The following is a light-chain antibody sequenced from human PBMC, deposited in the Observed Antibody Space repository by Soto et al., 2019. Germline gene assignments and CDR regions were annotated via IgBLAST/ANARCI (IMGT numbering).Light chain of an antibody. V-gene: IGKV3-15*01. CDR2: GAS. CDR3: QQYNNWLIT. Sequence: EIVMTQSPATLSVSPGERATLSCRASQSVSGNLAWYQQKPGQAPRLLIHGASTRATGIPARFSGSGSGTEFTLTISSLQSEDFAVYYCQQYNNWLITFGQGTRLEIK. J-gene: IGKJ5*01. CDR1: QSVSGN.